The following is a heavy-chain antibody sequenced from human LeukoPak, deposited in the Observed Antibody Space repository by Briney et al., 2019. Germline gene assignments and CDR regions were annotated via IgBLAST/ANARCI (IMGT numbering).Heavy chain of an antibody. Sequence: PGGSLRLSCAASGFTFSSYGMHWVRQAPGKGLEWVAVISYDGSNKYYADSVKGRFTISRDNSKNTLYLQMNSLRAEDTAVYYCARGGLRIAARTNWFDPWGQGTLVTVSS. J-gene: IGHJ5*02. D-gene: IGHD6-6*01. CDR2: ISYDGSNK. CDR3: ARGGLRIAARTNWFDP. CDR1: GFTFSSYG. V-gene: IGHV3-30*03.